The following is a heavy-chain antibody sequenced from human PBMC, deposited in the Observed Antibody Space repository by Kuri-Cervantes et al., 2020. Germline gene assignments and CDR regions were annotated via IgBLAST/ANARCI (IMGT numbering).Heavy chain of an antibody. J-gene: IGHJ6*02. Sequence: GESLKISCAASGFTFSSYGMHWVRQAPGKGLEWVAVISYDGSNKYYADSVKGRFTISRDNAKNSLYLQMNSLRAEDTAVYYCARDKSFGTNTQLVVGGVLYCYYGMDVWGQGTTVTVSS. V-gene: IGHV3-30*03. D-gene: IGHD6-13*01. CDR3: ARDKSFGTNTQLVVGGVLYCYYGMDV. CDR2: ISYDGSNK. CDR1: GFTFSSYG.